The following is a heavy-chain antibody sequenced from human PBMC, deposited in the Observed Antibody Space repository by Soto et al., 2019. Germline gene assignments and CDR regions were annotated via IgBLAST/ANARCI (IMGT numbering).Heavy chain of an antibody. Sequence: QVRLVQSGPEVKKPGASVKVSCKASGYTFTTFGISWVRQAPGQGLEWVGWISANNGNTKYSQKFQVRVSLTTETSASTSYMELRGLRSDDSAVYYCARDAPFDIYAITHVEFWGQGTLVTVSS. CDR1: GYTFTTFG. D-gene: IGHD3-9*01. CDR2: ISANNGNT. J-gene: IGHJ4*02. V-gene: IGHV1-18*01. CDR3: ARDAPFDIYAITHVEF.